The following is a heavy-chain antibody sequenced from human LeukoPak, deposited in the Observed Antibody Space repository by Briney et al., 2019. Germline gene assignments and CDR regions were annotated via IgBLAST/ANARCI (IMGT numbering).Heavy chain of an antibody. Sequence: PVKVSCKASGGTFSSYDISWVRQAPGQGLEWMGRIIPILGIANYAQKFQGRVTITADKSTSTAYMELSSLRSEDTAVYYCARDSGDYDSSGCLVYWGQGTLVTVSS. J-gene: IGHJ4*02. V-gene: IGHV1-69*04. CDR1: GGTFSSYD. CDR3: ARDSGDYDSSGCLVY. D-gene: IGHD3-22*01. CDR2: IIPILGIA.